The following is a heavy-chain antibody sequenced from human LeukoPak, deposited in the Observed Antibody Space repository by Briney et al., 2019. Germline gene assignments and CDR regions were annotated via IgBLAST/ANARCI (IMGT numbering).Heavy chain of an antibody. D-gene: IGHD5-18*01. Sequence: PGGSLRLSCVASGFTFSSSATSWVRQARGKGLEWVSVISGSGIDTYYADSVKGRLTISRDISKNTLYLQMNSLRAEDTAVYYCAKGDSGMVRRYYFDYWGQGTLVTVSS. CDR3: AKGDSGMVRRYYFDY. V-gene: IGHV3-23*01. CDR1: GFTFSSSA. J-gene: IGHJ4*02. CDR2: ISGSGIDT.